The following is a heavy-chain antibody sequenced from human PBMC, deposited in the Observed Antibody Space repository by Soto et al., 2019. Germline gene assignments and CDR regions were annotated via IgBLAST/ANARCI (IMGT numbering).Heavy chain of an antibody. J-gene: IGHJ4*02. CDR1: GGSISSGGYS. V-gene: IGHV4-30-2*01. Sequence: QLQLQESGSGLVKPSQTLSLTCAVSGGSISSGGYSWSWIRQPPGKGLEWIGYIYHSGSTYYNPSLKSRVTISVDRSKNQFSLKLXXXXXXXXXXXXXXXXXXXXXXXXGQGTLVTVSS. CDR3: XXXXXXXXXX. CDR2: IYHSGST.